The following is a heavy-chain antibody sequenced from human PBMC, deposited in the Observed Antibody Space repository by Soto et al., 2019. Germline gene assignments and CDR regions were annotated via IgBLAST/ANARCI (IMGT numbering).Heavy chain of an antibody. CDR2: IRSKAYVETT. CDR3: SRGEDYYGRPLMDV. V-gene: IGHV3-49*03. CDR1: GFTFGDYD. J-gene: IGHJ6*03. D-gene: IGHD3-10*01. Sequence: PGGSLRLSCSASGFTFGDYDMSWFRQAPGKGLEWVGIIRSKAYVETTEYAASVTGRFTISRDDSMSIAYLQMNSLKTEDTAVYYCSRGEDYYGRPLMDVSGKGTTVTVSS.